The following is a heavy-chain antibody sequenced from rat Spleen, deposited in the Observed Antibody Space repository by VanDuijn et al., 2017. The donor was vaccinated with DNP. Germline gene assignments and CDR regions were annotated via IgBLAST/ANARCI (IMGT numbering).Heavy chain of an antibody. CDR3: TTFEGRDA. CDR2: ITNSGDSV. CDR1: GFTFSDYY. D-gene: IGHD1-11*01. J-gene: IGHJ4*01. V-gene: IGHV5-27*01. Sequence: EVQLVESGGGLMQPGRSLKLSCAASGFTFSDYYMAWVRQAPTKGLEWVAYITNSGDSVYYRESVKGRFTISRDNAKSTLYLQMDSLRSEDTATYYCTTFEGRDAWGQGTSVTVSS.